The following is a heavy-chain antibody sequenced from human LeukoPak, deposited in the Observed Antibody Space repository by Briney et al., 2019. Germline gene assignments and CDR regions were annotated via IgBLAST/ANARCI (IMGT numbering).Heavy chain of an antibody. CDR1: GFTFSNAW. Sequence: GGSLRLSCEASGFTFSNAWMSWVRQAPGKGLEWVGRIKSKTDGGTTDYAAPVKGRFTISRDDSKNSLYLQMNSLKTEDTAVYYCAREHIVVVVAATLYYYYYMDVWGKGTTVTISS. D-gene: IGHD2-15*01. V-gene: IGHV3-15*01. CDR3: AREHIVVVVAATLYYYYYMDV. J-gene: IGHJ6*03. CDR2: IKSKTDGGTT.